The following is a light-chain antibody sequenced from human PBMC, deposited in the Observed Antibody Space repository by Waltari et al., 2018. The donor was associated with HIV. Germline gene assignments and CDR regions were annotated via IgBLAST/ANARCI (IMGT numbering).Light chain of an antibody. J-gene: IGLJ2*01. CDR2: DNN. Sequence: QSVLTQPPSVSAAPGPKVTISCSGSTSNIGNNYVSWYQQLPGTAPKLLISDNNNRPSWIPDRFSGSKSGTSATLGITGLQTGDEADDYCGTWDSSLCAVVFGGGTKLTVL. CDR1: TSNIGNNY. CDR3: GTWDSSLCAVV. V-gene: IGLV1-51*01.